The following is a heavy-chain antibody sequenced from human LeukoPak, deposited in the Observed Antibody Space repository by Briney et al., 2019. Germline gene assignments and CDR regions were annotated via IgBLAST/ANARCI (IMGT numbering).Heavy chain of an antibody. CDR3: AKELGYYDILTGYLFDP. Sequence: GGSLRLSCAASGFTFSSYAMSWVRQAPGKGLEWVSAISGSGGSTYYADSVKGRFTISRDNSKNTLYLQMHSLRAEDTAVYYCAKELGYYDILTGYLFDPWGQGTLVTVSS. CDR2: ISGSGGST. V-gene: IGHV3-23*01. CDR1: GFTFSSYA. J-gene: IGHJ5*02. D-gene: IGHD3-9*01.